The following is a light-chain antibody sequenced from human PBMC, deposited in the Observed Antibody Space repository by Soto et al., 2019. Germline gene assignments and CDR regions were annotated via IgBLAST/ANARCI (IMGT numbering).Light chain of an antibody. CDR3: LQYDNSPQT. J-gene: IGKJ2*01. Sequence: MKSAGALSLSTGERATLPCRGSQQSRRTYIAWYQQKPGQAPRVLIYGASKRATGIPDRFSGSGSGTDFSLTISRLEPEDFAVYYCLQYDNSPQTFGQGTKVDIK. V-gene: IGKV3-20*01. CDR2: GAS. CDR1: QQSRRTY.